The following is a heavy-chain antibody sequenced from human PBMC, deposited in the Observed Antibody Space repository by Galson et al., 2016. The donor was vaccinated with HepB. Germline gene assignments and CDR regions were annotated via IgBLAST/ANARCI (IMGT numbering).Heavy chain of an antibody. CDR2: IYYSGST. V-gene: IGHV4-59*08. CDR1: GDSVNYFY. D-gene: IGHD1-14*01. CDR3: ARRRPGGSMDF. Sequence: SETLSLTCSVSGDSVNYFYWSWIRQSPGKGLEWIGYIYYSGSTSYNPSLKSRLTISIDKSKNRFSLQLNSVTAADTAVYFCARRRPGGSMDFWGPGPTVTVS. J-gene: IGHJ6*02.